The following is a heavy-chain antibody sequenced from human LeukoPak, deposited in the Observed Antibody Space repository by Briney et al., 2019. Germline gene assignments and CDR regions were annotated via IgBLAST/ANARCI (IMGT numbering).Heavy chain of an antibody. CDR3: ARADDSSSGYFDY. V-gene: IGHV3-48*04. CDR2: ISSSGSTI. J-gene: IGHJ4*02. Sequence: GSLRLSCAASGFTFTTYGMTWVRQAPGKGLEWVSYISSSGSTIYYADSVKGRFTISRDNAKNSLYLQMNSLRAEDTAVYYCARADDSSSGYFDYWGQGTLVTVSS. CDR1: GFTFTTYG. D-gene: IGHD6-6*01.